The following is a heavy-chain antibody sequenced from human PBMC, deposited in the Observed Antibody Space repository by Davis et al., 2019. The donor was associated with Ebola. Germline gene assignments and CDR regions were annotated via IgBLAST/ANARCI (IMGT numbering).Heavy chain of an antibody. D-gene: IGHD2-15*01. CDR3: AREKVAAYFDY. CDR1: GYTFTNYG. J-gene: IGHJ4*02. CDR2: INPHNGNT. V-gene: IGHV1-18*04. Sequence: AASVKVSCKASGYTFTNYGITWVRQAPGQGLEWMGWINPHNGNTNYAQNVQGRVIMTSDTATTTAYMEVGSLRSDDTAVYYCAREKVAAYFDYWGQGTLVTVSS.